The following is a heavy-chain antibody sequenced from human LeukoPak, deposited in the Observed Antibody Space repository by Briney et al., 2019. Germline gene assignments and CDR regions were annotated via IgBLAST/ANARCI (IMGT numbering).Heavy chain of an antibody. V-gene: IGHV3-73*01. CDR2: IRIKANNYAT. CDR3: TGQEYSSSPGDY. CDR1: GFTFSGSA. Sequence: GGSLRLSCAASGFTFSGSAMHWVRQAPGKGLEWVGRIRIKANNYATAYAASVKGRFTISRDDSRNPAYLQMNSLKTEDTAVYYCTGQEYSSSPGDYWGQGTLVTVSS. D-gene: IGHD6-6*01. J-gene: IGHJ4*02.